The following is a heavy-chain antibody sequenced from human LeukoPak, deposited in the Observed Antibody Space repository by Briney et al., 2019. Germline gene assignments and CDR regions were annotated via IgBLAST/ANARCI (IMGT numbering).Heavy chain of an antibody. V-gene: IGHV3-20*04. CDR2: FNRNGAST. Sequence: GGSLRLSCEASGFTLSSSWMHWVRQAPGKGLEWVRGFNRNGASTVYADSVKGRFTISRDNATNSPYLQMNSLRAEDTALYYCARGPSGWYYFEDWGQGTLVSVSS. D-gene: IGHD6-19*01. J-gene: IGHJ4*02. CDR3: ARGPSGWYYFED. CDR1: GFTLSSSW.